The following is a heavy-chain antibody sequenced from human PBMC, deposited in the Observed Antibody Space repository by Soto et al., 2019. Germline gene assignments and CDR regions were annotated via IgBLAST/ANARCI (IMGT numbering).Heavy chain of an antibody. Sequence: QVQLVQSGAEVKKPGASVKVSCKASGYTFTSYYIHWVRQAPGQGLEWMGIINPSGGSTSYAQKFQGRVTMTRDTSTSTAYMELSSLRSEDTAVYYCARGSVAGRRFDYWGQGTLVTVSS. CDR2: INPSGGST. D-gene: IGHD6-19*01. CDR1: GYTFTSYY. CDR3: ARGSVAGRRFDY. V-gene: IGHV1-46*01. J-gene: IGHJ4*02.